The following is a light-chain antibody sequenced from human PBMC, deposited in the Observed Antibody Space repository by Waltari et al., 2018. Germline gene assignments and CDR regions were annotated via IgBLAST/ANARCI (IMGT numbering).Light chain of an antibody. CDR3: EQIHSFPFT. CDR2: TAS. Sequence: DIQMTQSPSSLSACVGDGVTITCQTSQSISNYLNWYQQKPGKAPSLLIYTASTLQSGVPSRFSGSGSATDFTLTINNLQPEDFAAYYCEQIHSFPFTFGQGTRVEI. V-gene: IGKV1-39*01. J-gene: IGKJ5*01. CDR1: QSISNY.